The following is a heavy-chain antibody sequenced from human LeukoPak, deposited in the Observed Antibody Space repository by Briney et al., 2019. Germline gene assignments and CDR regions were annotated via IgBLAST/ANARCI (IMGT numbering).Heavy chain of an antibody. J-gene: IGHJ3*02. CDR3: AREWARRGAFDI. Sequence: GASVKVSCQASGYNFADHYVHWVRQAPGQGLEWMGWISAYNGNTNYAQKLQGRVTMTTDTSTSTAYMELRSLRSDDTAVYYCAREWARRGAFDIWGQGTMVTVSS. CDR2: ISAYNGNT. V-gene: IGHV1-18*04. D-gene: IGHD3-10*01. CDR1: GYNFADHY.